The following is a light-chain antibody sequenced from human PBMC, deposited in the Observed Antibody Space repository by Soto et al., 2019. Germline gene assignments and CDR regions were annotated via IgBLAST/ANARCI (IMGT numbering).Light chain of an antibody. CDR2: AAS. CDR1: QDVSSH. Sequence: DIVMTHSPATLSESPVCIFIVSWRASQDVSSHVAWYQQRPGQAPRLLINAASIRATDTPDRISGSGSGTEFTLTISSLQSEDLAVYYCQQYNKWPWTFGQGTKVDIK. V-gene: IGKV3-15*01. J-gene: IGKJ1*01. CDR3: QQYNKWPWT.